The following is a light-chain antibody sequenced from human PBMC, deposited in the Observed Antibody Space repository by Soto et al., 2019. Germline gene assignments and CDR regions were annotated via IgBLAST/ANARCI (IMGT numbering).Light chain of an antibody. Sequence: QSVLTQPPSVSGAPGQRVTSSCTGSSSNIGAGYDVHWYQQLPRTAPKLLIYSNNNRPSGVPDRFSGSRSGTSASLAITGLQPEDEADYYCQSYDGGLGVSKIFGGGTKLTVL. V-gene: IGLV1-40*01. CDR1: SSNIGAGYD. CDR2: SNN. CDR3: QSYDGGLGVSKI. J-gene: IGLJ2*01.